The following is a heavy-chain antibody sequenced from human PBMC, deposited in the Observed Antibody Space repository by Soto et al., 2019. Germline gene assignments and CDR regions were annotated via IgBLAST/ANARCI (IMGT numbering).Heavy chain of an antibody. V-gene: IGHV1-8*01. CDR1: GYTFTSYD. CDR3: ARPTGYCSSTSCPYYYYYGMDV. CDR2: MNPNSGNT. Sequence: ASVKVSCKASGYTFTSYDINWVRQATGQGLEWMGWMNPNSGNTGYAQKFQGRVTMTRNTSISTAYMELNSLRSEDTAVYYCARPTGYCSSTSCPYYYYYGMDVWGQGTTVTVSS. D-gene: IGHD2-2*01. J-gene: IGHJ6*02.